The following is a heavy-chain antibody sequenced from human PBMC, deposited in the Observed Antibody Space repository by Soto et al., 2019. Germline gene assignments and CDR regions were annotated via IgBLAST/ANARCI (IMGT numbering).Heavy chain of an antibody. V-gene: IGHV3-21*01. CDR2: ISSSSSYI. J-gene: IGHJ3*02. CDR3: ARDPSYGDAKLPDAFDGPDGI. D-gene: IGHD4-17*01. CDR1: GFTFSSYS. Sequence: GGSLRLSCAASGFTFSSYSMNWVRQAPGKGLEWVSSISSSSSYIYYADSVKGRFTISRDNAKNSLYLQMNSLRAEDTAVYYCARDPSYGDAKLPDAFDGPDGIWGQGTMVTVSS.